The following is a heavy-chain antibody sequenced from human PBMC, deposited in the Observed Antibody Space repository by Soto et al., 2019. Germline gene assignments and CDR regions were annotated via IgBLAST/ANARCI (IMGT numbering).Heavy chain of an antibody. CDR2: IDWDDDK. Sequence: GSGPTLVNPTQTLTLTCTFSGFSLSTSGMCVSWIRQPPGKALEWLALIDWDDDKYYSISLKTRLTISKDTSKNQVVLTMTNMDPVDTATYYCARIPSAAGRLYYYYGMDVWGQGTTVTVSS. CDR3: ARIPSAAGRLYYYYGMDV. J-gene: IGHJ6*02. CDR1: GFSLSTSGMC. V-gene: IGHV2-70*01. D-gene: IGHD6-13*01.